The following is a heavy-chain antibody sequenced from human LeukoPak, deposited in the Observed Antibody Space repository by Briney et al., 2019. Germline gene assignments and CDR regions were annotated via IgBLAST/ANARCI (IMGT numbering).Heavy chain of an antibody. Sequence: PGGSLRLSCAASGFTFSSYSMNWVRQAPGKGLEWVSSISSSSSYIYYADSVKGRSTISRDNAKNSLYLQMNSLRAEDTAVYHCASSSRSWFDPWGQGTLVTVSS. J-gene: IGHJ5*02. CDR2: ISSSSSYI. V-gene: IGHV3-21*01. CDR3: ASSSRSWFDP. CDR1: GFTFSSYS. D-gene: IGHD6-19*01.